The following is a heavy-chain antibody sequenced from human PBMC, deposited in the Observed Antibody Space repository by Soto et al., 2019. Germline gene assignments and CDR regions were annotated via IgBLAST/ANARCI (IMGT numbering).Heavy chain of an antibody. D-gene: IGHD6-13*01. CDR1: GFTFRSFT. V-gene: IGHV3-21*01. Sequence: PXESLKLSWASSGFTFRSFTMNLVLQAPGKGLEWVSTISSNSAYIYYTDALRGRFTISRDNAKNSLHLQMNSLRAEDTAVYYCTRDESRDSSARGWFDPWGPGTLVTVSS. J-gene: IGHJ5*02. CDR3: TRDESRDSSARGWFDP. CDR2: ISSNSAYI.